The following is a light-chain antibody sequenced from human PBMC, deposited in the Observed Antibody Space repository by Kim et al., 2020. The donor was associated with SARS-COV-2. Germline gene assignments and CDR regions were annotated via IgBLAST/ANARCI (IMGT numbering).Light chain of an antibody. CDR2: EDN. CDR3: QSYDSSNQVV. V-gene: IGLV6-57*02. J-gene: IGLJ2*01. Sequence: TVTTSCTSSSGSIASNYVQWYQQRPGSAPPTVIYEDNQRTSGVPDRFSGSIDSSSNSASLTISGLKTEDEADYYCQSYDSSNQVVFGGGTQLTVL. CDR1: SGSIASNY.